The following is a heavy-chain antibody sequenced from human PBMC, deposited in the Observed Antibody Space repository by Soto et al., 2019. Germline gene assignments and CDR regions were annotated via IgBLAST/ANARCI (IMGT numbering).Heavy chain of an antibody. CDR1: GYSISRGDYY. V-gene: IGHV4-30-4*01. D-gene: IGHD3-22*01. Sequence: VQLQESGPGLVKPSQTLSLTCTGSGYSISRGDYYWSWIRQPPGKGLEWSGYTYYSGSTYYDPSLQSRATVSVDTSNNLFSVRLNSVTAADTAVYFCARANYHESAGYCCDSWGQGILVTVSS. CDR2: TYYSGST. J-gene: IGHJ5*01. CDR3: ARANYHESAGYCCDS.